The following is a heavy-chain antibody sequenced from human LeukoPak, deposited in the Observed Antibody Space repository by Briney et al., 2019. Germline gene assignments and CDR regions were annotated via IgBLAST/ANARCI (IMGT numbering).Heavy chain of an antibody. CDR3: ARGRITMVRGVIIRGLGWFDP. Sequence: ASVKVSCKASGYTFTSYGISWVRQAPGQGLEWMGWINTNTGNPTYAQGFTGRFVFSLDTSVSTAYLQISSLKAEDTAVYYCARGRITMVRGVIIRGLGWFDPWGQGTLVTVSS. CDR2: INTNTGNP. V-gene: IGHV7-4-1*02. D-gene: IGHD3-10*01. CDR1: GYTFTSYG. J-gene: IGHJ5*02.